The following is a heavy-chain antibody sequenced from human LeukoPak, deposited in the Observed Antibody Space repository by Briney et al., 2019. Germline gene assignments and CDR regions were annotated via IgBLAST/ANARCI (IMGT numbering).Heavy chain of an antibody. J-gene: IGHJ5*02. CDR1: GFTFSSYA. CDR3: ARARQIGYCSSTSCYSSPDNWFDP. Sequence: PGRSLRLYCAASGFTFSSYAMHWVRQAPGKGLEWVAVISYDGSNKYYADSVKGRFTTSGDNSKNTLYLQMNSLRAEDTAVYYCARARQIGYCSSTSCYSSPDNWFDPWGQGTLVTVSS. CDR2: ISYDGSNK. D-gene: IGHD2-2*01. V-gene: IGHV3-30*01.